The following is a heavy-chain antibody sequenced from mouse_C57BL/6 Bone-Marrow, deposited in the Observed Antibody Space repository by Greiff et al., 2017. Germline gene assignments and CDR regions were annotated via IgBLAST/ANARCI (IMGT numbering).Heavy chain of an antibody. CDR1: GFNIKDDY. D-gene: IGHD2-3*01. J-gene: IGHJ1*03. Sequence: VQLQQSGAELVRPGASVKLSCTASGFNIKDDYMHWVKQRPEQGLAWIGWIDPENGDTEYASKFQGKATITADTSSNTAYLQLSSLTSEDTAVYYRTTLDGYYFYWYFDVWGTGTTVTVSS. V-gene: IGHV14-4*01. CDR3: TTLDGYYFYWYFDV. CDR2: IDPENGDT.